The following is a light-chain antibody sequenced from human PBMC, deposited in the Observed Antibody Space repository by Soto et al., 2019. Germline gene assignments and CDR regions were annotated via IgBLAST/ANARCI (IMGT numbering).Light chain of an antibody. CDR2: AAS. CDR1: QSISGK. Sequence: DIQMTQSPSSLSASVGDTVTITCRTSQSISGKLSWYQQIPGKAPKLLIYAASRLQSGVPSRFSASGSGTEFTLTISSLHPDDFASYYCQQSYSRVTFGQGTKVDI. CDR3: QQSYSRVT. J-gene: IGKJ1*01. V-gene: IGKV1-39*01.